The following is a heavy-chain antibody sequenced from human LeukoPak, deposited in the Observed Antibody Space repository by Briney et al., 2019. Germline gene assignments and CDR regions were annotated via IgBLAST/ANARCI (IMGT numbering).Heavy chain of an antibody. CDR3: ATAGNYRFDY. J-gene: IGHJ4*02. CDR2: INTDGTTI. Sequence: GGSLRLSCAARSFWMHWVRQAPGKGLVWVSRINTDGTTINYADSVKGRFTISRDNAKNTLYLQMHSLTAEDTAVYYCATAGNYRFDYWGQGILVTVSS. V-gene: IGHV3-74*01. CDR1: RSFW. D-gene: IGHD5-24*01.